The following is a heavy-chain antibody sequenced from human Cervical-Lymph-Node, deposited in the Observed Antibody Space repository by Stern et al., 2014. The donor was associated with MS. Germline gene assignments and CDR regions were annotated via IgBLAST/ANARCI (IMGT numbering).Heavy chain of an antibody. CDR2: IIPILGLP. Sequence: QVQLVQSGAEVKKPGSSVNVSCKASGGTFSSNYAITWMRQAPGHGLEWMGRIIPILGLPNYAQKFQGRVTITADTSTSTAYMELSSLRSEDTAVYYCARGVVSNRAAATLHNLFDPWGQGTLVTVSS. D-gene: IGHD2-15*01. CDR3: ARGVVSNRAAATLHNLFDP. J-gene: IGHJ5*02. V-gene: IGHV1-69*09. CDR1: GGTFSSNYA.